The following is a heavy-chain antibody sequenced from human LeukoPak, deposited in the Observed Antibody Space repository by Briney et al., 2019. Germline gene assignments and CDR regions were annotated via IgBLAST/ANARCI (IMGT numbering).Heavy chain of an antibody. CDR2: ISYGGGNK. CDR1: GFTFSSYA. CDR3: ARDSGSGSNDY. J-gene: IGHJ4*02. D-gene: IGHD1-26*01. Sequence: GGSLRLSCAASGFTFSSYAMHWVRQAPGKGLEWVAVISYGGGNKYYADSVKGRFTISRDNSKNTLYLQMNSLRAEDTAVYYCARDSGSGSNDYWGQGTLVTVSS. V-gene: IGHV3-30-3*01.